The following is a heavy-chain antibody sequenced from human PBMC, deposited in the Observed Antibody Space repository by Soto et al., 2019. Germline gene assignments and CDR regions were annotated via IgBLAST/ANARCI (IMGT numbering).Heavy chain of an antibody. CDR1: GYTFTSYG. CDR3: AREESVYCSGGSCYQSDY. J-gene: IGHJ4*02. D-gene: IGHD2-15*01. V-gene: IGHV1-18*01. CDR2: ISAYNGNT. Sequence: ASVKVSCKASGYTFTSYGISWVRQAPGQGLEWMGWISAYNGNTNYAQKLQGRVTMTTDTSTSTAYMELRSLRSDDTAVYYCAREESVYCSGGSCYQSDYWGQGTLVTVSS.